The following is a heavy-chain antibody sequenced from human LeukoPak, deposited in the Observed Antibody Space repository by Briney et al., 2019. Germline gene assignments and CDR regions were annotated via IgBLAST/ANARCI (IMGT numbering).Heavy chain of an antibody. CDR2: INPSGTGT. V-gene: IGHV1-46*01. J-gene: IGHJ4*02. CDR1: GYTFTNYY. D-gene: IGHD6-13*01. Sequence: ASVKVSCKASGYTFTNYYMHWVRQAPGQGLEWMGLINPSGTGTNYAQKFRGRVTLTRDTSTTTVYMELSSLRSEDTAVYYCARDLSSSWLPGYFDYWGQGTLVTVSS. CDR3: ARDLSSSWLPGYFDY.